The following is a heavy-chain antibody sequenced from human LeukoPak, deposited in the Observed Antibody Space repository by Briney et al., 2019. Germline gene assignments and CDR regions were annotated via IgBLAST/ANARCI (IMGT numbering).Heavy chain of an antibody. J-gene: IGHJ3*02. CDR2: ISGSGGST. CDR3: AKDHSVLYYYDSSGYLSLTTTHDAFDI. Sequence: GGSLRLSCAASGFTFSSYAMSWVRQAPGKGLEWVSAISGSGGSTYYADSVKGRFTISRDNSKNTLYLQMNSLRAEDTAVYYCAKDHSVLYYYDSSGYLSLTTTHDAFDIWGQGTMVTVSS. D-gene: IGHD3-22*01. V-gene: IGHV3-23*01. CDR1: GFTFSSYA.